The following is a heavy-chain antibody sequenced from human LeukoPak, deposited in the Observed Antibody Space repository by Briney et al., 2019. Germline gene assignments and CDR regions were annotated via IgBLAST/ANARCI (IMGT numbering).Heavy chain of an antibody. CDR3: ARGVVVPAAALYYYYYYMDV. CDR1: GGSFSDYY. D-gene: IGHD2-2*01. J-gene: IGHJ6*03. Sequence: SETLSLTCAVYGGSFSDYYWSWIRQPPGKGLEWIGEINHSGSTNYNPSLKSRVTISVDTSKNQFSLKLSSVTAADTAVYYCARGVVVPAAALYYYYYYMDVWGKGTTVTVSS. CDR2: INHSGST. V-gene: IGHV4-34*01.